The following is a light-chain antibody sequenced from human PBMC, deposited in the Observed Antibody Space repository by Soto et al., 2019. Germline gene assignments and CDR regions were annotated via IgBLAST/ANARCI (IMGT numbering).Light chain of an antibody. CDR2: AAS. CDR1: QSVSSN. J-gene: IGKJ2*01. V-gene: IGKV3-15*01. Sequence: EIMMTQSPATLSVSPGERATLSCRASQSVSSNLAWYQQKAGQAPRLLIYAASTRAIGIPARFSGSGSGTGVTSNISSLQSEEFSVYYWPNYNYWPPYTFGQGTKLETK. CDR3: PNYNYWPPYT.